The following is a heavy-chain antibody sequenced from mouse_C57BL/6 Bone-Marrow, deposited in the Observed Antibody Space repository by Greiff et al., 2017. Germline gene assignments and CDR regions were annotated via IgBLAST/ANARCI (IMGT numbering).Heavy chain of an antibody. Sequence: QVQLQQPGAELVRPGTSVKLSCKASGYTFTSYWMHWVKQRPGQGLEWIGVIDPSDSYTNYNQKFKGKATLTVDKSSSTAYMQLGSLTFDDSAVDYCGRDGYYDYFDYWGQGTTLTVS. CDR1: GYTFTSYW. CDR3: GRDGYYDYFDY. V-gene: IGHV1-59*01. CDR2: IDPSDSYT. D-gene: IGHD2-3*01. J-gene: IGHJ2*01.